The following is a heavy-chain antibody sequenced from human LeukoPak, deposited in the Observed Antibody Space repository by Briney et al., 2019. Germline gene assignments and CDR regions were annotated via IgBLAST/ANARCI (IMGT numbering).Heavy chain of an antibody. CDR1: GFTFSSYA. CDR3: AKYSSSRYSHFDY. CDR2: ISGSGGST. V-gene: IGHV3-23*01. Sequence: GGSLRLSCAASGFTFSSYAMSWVRQVPGKGLEWVSAISGSGGSTYYADSVKGRFTISRDNSKNTLYLQMNSLRAEDTAIYYCAKYSSSRYSHFDYWGQGTLVTVSS. D-gene: IGHD6-13*01. J-gene: IGHJ4*02.